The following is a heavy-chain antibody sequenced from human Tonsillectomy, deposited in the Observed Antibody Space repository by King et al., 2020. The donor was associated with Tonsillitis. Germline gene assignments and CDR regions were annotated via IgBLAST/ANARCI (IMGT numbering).Heavy chain of an antibody. CDR2: IKSDGSST. CDR1: GFTFSSYW. D-gene: IGHD1/OR15-1a*01. Sequence: VQLVESGGGLVQPGGSLRLSCAASGFTFSSYWMHWVRQAPGKGLVWVSRIKSDGSSTSYAVSVKGRLNISRDNAKNTLYLQMNSLRAEDTAVYFCTRVRTVGFDAFDIWGQGTMVTVSS. V-gene: IGHV3-74*01. CDR3: TRVRTVGFDAFDI. J-gene: IGHJ3*02.